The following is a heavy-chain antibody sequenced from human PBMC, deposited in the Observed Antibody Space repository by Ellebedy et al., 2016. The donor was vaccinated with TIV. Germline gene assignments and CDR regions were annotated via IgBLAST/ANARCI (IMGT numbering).Heavy chain of an antibody. D-gene: IGHD4-23*01. CDR3: ARERGDYRANSYFDY. J-gene: IGHJ4*01. CDR2: ISYDGSNK. V-gene: IGHV3-30*03. Sequence: GGSLRLSCAASGFTFSSYSMNWVRQAPGKGLEWVAVISYDGSNKYYADSVKGRFTISRDNSKNTLYLQMNSLRAEDTAVYYCARERGDYRANSYFDYWGQGTLVTVSS. CDR1: GFTFSSYS.